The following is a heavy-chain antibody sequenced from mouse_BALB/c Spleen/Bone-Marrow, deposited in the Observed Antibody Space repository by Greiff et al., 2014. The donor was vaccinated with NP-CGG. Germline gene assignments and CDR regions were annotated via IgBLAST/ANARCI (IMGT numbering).Heavy chain of an antibody. CDR2: IDPETGGT. Sequence: SGAELVRPGASVTLSCKASGYTFTDYEMHWVKQTPVHGLEWIGAIDPETGGTAYNQKFKGKVTLTADKSSSTAYMELRSLTSEDSAVYYCTRRTGDPYWGQGTLVTVSA. D-gene: IGHD4-1*01. V-gene: IGHV1-15*01. CDR1: GYTFTDYE. CDR3: TRRTGDPY. J-gene: IGHJ3*01.